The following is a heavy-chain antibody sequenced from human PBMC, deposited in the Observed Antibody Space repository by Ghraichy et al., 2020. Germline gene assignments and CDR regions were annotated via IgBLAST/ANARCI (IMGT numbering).Heavy chain of an antibody. CDR1: GYTLTELS. D-gene: IGHD6-13*01. CDR3: ATVGVASGRYSSSWFEIDY. J-gene: IGHJ4*02. Sequence: ASVKVSCKVSGYTLTELSMHWVRQAPGKGLEWMGGFDPEDGETIYAQKFQGRVTMTEDTSTDTAYMELSSLRSEDTAVYYCATVGVASGRYSSSWFEIDYWGQGTLVTVSS. V-gene: IGHV1-24*01. CDR2: FDPEDGET.